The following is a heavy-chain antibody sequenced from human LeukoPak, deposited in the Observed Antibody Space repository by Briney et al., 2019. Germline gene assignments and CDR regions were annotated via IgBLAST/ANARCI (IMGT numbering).Heavy chain of an antibody. CDR3: ARAANWNDGGFDY. J-gene: IGHJ4*02. V-gene: IGHV3-30*04. Sequence: PGRSLRLSCAASGFTFSSYVIHWVRQAPGRGLEWVAVISYDGSNKYYADSVKGRFTISRDNSKNTVYLQMNSLRAEDTAVYYCARAANWNDGGFDYWGPGNLVTVSS. CDR2: ISYDGSNK. D-gene: IGHD1-1*01. CDR1: GFTFSSYV.